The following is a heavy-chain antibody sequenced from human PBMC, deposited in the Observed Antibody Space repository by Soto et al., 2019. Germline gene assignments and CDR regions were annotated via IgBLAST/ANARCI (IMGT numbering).Heavy chain of an antibody. CDR1: GYTFTGYY. CDR3: ARSLSTIGGSPDS. CDR2: INPNSGDT. Sequence: GASVKVSCKASGYTFTGYYMHWVRQAPGQGLEWMGWINPNSGDTKYAQKFQGRVTMTRDTSTRTAYVEVSRLTSDDTAVYYCARSLSTIGGSPDSWGQGTLVTVSS. D-gene: IGHD2-15*01. J-gene: IGHJ4*02. V-gene: IGHV1-2*02.